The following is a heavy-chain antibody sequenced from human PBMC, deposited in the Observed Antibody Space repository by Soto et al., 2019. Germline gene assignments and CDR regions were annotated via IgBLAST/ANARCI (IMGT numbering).Heavy chain of an antibody. J-gene: IGHJ5*01. Sequence: PSATXSLTCAVFGWSFSGSYFIWIRQSPEKGLEWIGEITNSGSTYYNPSLKSRVTISGDTSKNQFSLEVRSVTAADTAVYFCARGRTELAQRWLESWGQGTLVNV. D-gene: IGHD6-6*01. V-gene: IGHV4-34*01. CDR3: ARGRTELAQRWLES. CDR2: ITNSGST. CDR1: GWSFSGSY.